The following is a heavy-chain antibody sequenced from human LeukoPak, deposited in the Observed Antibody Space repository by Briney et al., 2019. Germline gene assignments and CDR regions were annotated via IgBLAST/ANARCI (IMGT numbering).Heavy chain of an antibody. Sequence: ASVKVSCKASGYTFTTYDINWVRQATGQGLEWMGWMNPNSGDTGYAQKFQGRVTLTRNTSISTAYMEVSSLRSEDTALYYCARGRYCSADTCYGDFQHWGQGTLVSVSS. CDR3: ARGRYCSADTCYGDFQH. D-gene: IGHD2-15*01. CDR1: GYTFTTYD. V-gene: IGHV1-8*01. J-gene: IGHJ1*01. CDR2: MNPNSGDT.